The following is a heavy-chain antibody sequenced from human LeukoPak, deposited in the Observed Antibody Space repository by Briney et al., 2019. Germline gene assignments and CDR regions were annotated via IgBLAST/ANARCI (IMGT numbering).Heavy chain of an antibody. J-gene: IGHJ5*02. V-gene: IGHV4-34*01. CDR1: GGSFSGYY. CDR2: INRSGST. CDR3: ARHGYYGSGSYYKT. Sequence: SETLSLTCAVYGGSFSGYYWSWIRQPPGKGLEWIGEINRSGSTNYNPSLKSRVTISVDTSKNQFSLKLSSVTAADTAVYYCARHGYYGSGSYYKTWGQGTLVTVSS. D-gene: IGHD3-10*01.